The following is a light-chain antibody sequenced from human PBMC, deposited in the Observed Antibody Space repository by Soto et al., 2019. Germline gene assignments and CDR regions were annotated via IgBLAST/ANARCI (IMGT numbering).Light chain of an antibody. Sequence: QSVLTQPASVSGSPGQSISISCTGTSRDVGGYNYVSWYQQHPGKAPKLMIYDVTSRPSGVSHRFSGSKSGNTASLTISGLQAEDEADYYCSSYTNSGALVLFGGGTKLTVL. CDR1: SRDVGGYNY. CDR2: DVT. V-gene: IGLV2-14*03. CDR3: SSYTNSGALVL. J-gene: IGLJ2*01.